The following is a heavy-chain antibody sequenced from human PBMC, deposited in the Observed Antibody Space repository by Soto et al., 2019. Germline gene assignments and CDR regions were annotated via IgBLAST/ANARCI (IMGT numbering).Heavy chain of an antibody. Sequence: QVQLQESGPGQVKPSQTLSLTCTVSGGSISSDAYYWSWIRQHPGKGLEWIGYIHYSGSTHYNPSLKCRVIMFVDTPKNQFSLKLSSVTAADTAVYYCARAYYGSGSPIRYYFYGMDVWGQGTTVTVSS. CDR1: GGSISSDAYY. CDR3: ARAYYGSGSPIRYYFYGMDV. D-gene: IGHD3-10*01. J-gene: IGHJ6*02. V-gene: IGHV4-31*03. CDR2: IHYSGST.